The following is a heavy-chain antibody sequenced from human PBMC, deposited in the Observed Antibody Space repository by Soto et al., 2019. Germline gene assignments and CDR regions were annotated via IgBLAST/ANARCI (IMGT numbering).Heavy chain of an antibody. V-gene: IGHV1-69*13. CDR1: GGTFSSYA. CDR2: IIPIFGTA. CDR3: AREVGPRYYDSSGYSGYFDY. Sequence: SVKVSCKASGGTFSSYAISWVRQAPGQGLEWMGGIIPIFGTANYAQKFQGRVTITADESTSTAYMELSSLRSEDTAVYYCAREVGPRYYDSSGYSGYFDYWGQGTLVTVSS. D-gene: IGHD3-22*01. J-gene: IGHJ4*02.